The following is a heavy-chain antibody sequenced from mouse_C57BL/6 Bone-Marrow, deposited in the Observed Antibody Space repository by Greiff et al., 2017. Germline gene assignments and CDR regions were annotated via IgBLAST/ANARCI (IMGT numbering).Heavy chain of an antibody. J-gene: IGHJ2*01. CDR3: ARNCYDYDRDY. CDR1: GYTFTGYW. Sequence: VTLMESGAELMKPGASVKLSCKATGYTFTGYWIEWVKQRPGHGLEWIGEILPGSGSTNYNEKFKGKATCTADKSSNTAYMHLSSLTTEDSAIYYCARNCYDYDRDYGGQGTTLTVAS. D-gene: IGHD2-4*01. CDR2: ILPGSGST. V-gene: IGHV1-9*01.